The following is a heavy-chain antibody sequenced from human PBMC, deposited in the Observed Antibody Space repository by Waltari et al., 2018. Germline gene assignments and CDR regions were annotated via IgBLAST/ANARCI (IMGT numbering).Heavy chain of an antibody. CDR3: AEVDNVGLNNY. CDR2: ISSGGST. D-gene: IGHD1-1*01. Sequence: EVQLVESGGDLIQPGGSLRLSCAASGFTVGNNFMGWVRQAPGKGLECVVFISSGGSTNNMEPLRSRFTSSTDSSKVTLYLQMNGLRAGDTAVYYCAEVDNVGLNNYWGQGTLVTVTS. V-gene: IGHV3-53*01. J-gene: IGHJ4*02. CDR1: GFTVGNNF.